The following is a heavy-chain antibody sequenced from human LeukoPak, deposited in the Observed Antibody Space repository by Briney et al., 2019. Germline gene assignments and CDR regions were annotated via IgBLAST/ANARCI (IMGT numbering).Heavy chain of an antibody. CDR3: ARDDAASYYSWFGT. Sequence: SETLSLTCIVSGGSIRTSSYYWGWIRQTPGKGLEWIASIHYSGSTYYNPSLKSRFTISVESTQFSLNLMSVTPADSAIYYCARDDAASYYSWFGTWGQGILVTVSS. V-gene: IGHV4-39*07. J-gene: IGHJ5*02. CDR2: IHYSGST. CDR1: GGSIRTSSYY. D-gene: IGHD1-26*01.